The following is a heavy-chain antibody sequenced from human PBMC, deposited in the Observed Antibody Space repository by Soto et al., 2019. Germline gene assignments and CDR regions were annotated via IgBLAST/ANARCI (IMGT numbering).Heavy chain of an antibody. CDR1: GFTFSNAW. Sequence: GGSLRLSCAASGFTFSNAWMSWVRQAPGKGLEWVGRIKSKADGGTTDYAAPVKGRFTISRDDSKNTLYLQMNSLKTEDTAVYYGTAANLTGDNVDYWGQGTLVTVSS. CDR3: TAANLTGDNVDY. V-gene: IGHV3-15*01. CDR2: IKSKADGGTT. J-gene: IGHJ4*02. D-gene: IGHD7-27*01.